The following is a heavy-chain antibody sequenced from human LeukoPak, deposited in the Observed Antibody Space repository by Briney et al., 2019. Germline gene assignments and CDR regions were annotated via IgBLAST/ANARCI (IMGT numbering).Heavy chain of an antibody. CDR2: INPSGGST. V-gene: IGHV1-46*01. CDR1: GYTFTNYH. CDR3: ARATWYGGNPSGAFDI. Sequence: ASVKVSCKASGYTFTNYHLHWVRQAPGQGLKWMGIINPSGGSTSYAQKFQDRVTMTRDTSTSTVYMELNSLRSEDTAVYYCARATWYGGNPSGAFDIWGQGTMVTVSS. D-gene: IGHD4/OR15-4a*01. J-gene: IGHJ3*02.